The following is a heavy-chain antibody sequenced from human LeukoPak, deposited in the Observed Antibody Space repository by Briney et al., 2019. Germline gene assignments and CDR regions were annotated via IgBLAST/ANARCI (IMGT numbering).Heavy chain of an antibody. J-gene: IGHJ5*02. V-gene: IGHV4-30-4*08. Sequence: SETLSLTCTVSSGSISSGNYYWSWIRQPPGKGLEWIGYIYYSGSTYYNPSLRSRVTVSVDTSENQFSLNLSSVTAADTAVYFCARADGNYYGWFDPWGQGTLVTVSS. CDR3: ARADGNYYGWFDP. CDR1: SGSISSGNYY. D-gene: IGHD1-26*01. CDR2: IYYSGST.